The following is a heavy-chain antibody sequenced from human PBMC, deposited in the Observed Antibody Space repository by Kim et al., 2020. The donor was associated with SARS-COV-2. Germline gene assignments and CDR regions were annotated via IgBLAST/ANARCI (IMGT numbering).Heavy chain of an antibody. CDR2: IKSKTDGGTT. Sequence: GGSLRLSCAASGFTFSNAWMSWVRQAPGKGLEWVGRIKSKTDGGTTDYAAPVKGRFTISRDDSKNTLYLQMNSLKTEDTAVYYCTTDSPYYYDSSGYPHDAFDIWGQGTMVTVSS. V-gene: IGHV3-15*01. J-gene: IGHJ3*02. CDR1: GFTFSNAW. D-gene: IGHD3-22*01. CDR3: TTDSPYYYDSSGYPHDAFDI.